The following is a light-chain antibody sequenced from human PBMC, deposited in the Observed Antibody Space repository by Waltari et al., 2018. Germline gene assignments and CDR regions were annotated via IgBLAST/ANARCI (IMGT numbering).Light chain of an antibody. CDR1: SPSIGANT. V-gene: IGLV1-44*01. Sequence: QSVLTQPPSASGTPGQRGTISCSGSSPSIGANTVTGYQQLPGTAPKLLIYSSNQRPSGVPDRFSGSKSGTSASLAISGLQSEDEADYYCAAWDDSLNGHYVFGTGTKVTVL. J-gene: IGLJ1*01. CDR3: AAWDDSLNGHYV. CDR2: SSN.